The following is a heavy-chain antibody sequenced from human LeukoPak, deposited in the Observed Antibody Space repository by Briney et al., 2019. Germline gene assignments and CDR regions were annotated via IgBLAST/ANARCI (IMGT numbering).Heavy chain of an antibody. V-gene: IGHV3-21*01. CDR2: ISSSSSHI. D-gene: IGHD6-19*01. J-gene: IGHJ4*02. Sequence: GGSLRLSCTAFGFTFSSYAMNWVRQAPGKGLEWVSSISSSSSHIYYADSVKGRFTISRDNAKISLYLQMNSLRTEDTAVYYCARDMDSSGWGIFDYWGQGTLGTVSS. CDR1: GFTFSSYA. CDR3: ARDMDSSGWGIFDY.